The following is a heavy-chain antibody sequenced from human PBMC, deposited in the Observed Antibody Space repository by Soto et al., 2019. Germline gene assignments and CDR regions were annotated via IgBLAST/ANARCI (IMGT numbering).Heavy chain of an antibody. CDR2: ISYDGSNK. CDR3: ARASLLSMVRGVNGY. V-gene: IGHV3-30-3*01. CDR1: GFTFSSYA. J-gene: IGHJ4*02. Sequence: GGSLRLSCAASGFTFSSYAMHWVRQAPGKGLEWVAVISYDGSNKYYVDSVKGRFTISRDNSKNTLYLQMNSLRAEDTAVYYCARASLLSMVRGVNGYWGQGTLVTVSS. D-gene: IGHD3-10*01.